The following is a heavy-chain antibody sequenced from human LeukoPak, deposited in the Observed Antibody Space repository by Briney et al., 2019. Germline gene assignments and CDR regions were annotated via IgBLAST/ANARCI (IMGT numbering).Heavy chain of an antibody. D-gene: IGHD3-16*01. CDR1: GGSISSYY. Sequence: SETLSLTCTVSGGSISSYYWSWIRQPPGKGLEWIGYIYYSGSTNYNPSLKSRVTISVDTSKNQFSLKLSSVTAAGTAVYYCASHYGGWFDPWGQGTLVTVSS. CDR2: IYYSGST. V-gene: IGHV4-59*01. J-gene: IGHJ5*02. CDR3: ASHYGGWFDP.